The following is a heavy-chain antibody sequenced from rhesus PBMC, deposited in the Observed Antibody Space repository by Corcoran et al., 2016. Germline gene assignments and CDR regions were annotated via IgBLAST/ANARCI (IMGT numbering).Heavy chain of an antibody. D-gene: IGHD4-23*01. CDR2: ISGSGGST. J-gene: IGHJ6*01. CDR1: GGSISSNW. CDR3: ARGVHEYSKGLDS. Sequence: QLQLQESGPGLVKPSETLSLTCAVSGGSISSNWWGWSRPPPGKGLEWIGRISGSGGSTSYNPSLKSRVSISTDTSKNQLSLKLISVAAADTAVYYCARGVHEYSKGLDSWGQGVVVTVSS. V-gene: IGHV4-173*01.